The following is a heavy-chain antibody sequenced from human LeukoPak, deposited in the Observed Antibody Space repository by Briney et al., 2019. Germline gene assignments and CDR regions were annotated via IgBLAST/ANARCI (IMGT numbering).Heavy chain of an antibody. CDR1: GYTFTGYY. D-gene: IGHD3-3*01. CDR3: ARGPVLRFLEWSLTLWFDP. J-gene: IGHJ5*02. V-gene: IGHV1-2*06. CDR2: INPNSGGT. Sequence: ASVKVSCKASGYTFTGYYMHWVRQAPGQGLEWMGRINPNSGGTNYAQKFQGRVTMTRDTSTSTVYMELSSLRSEDTAVYYCARGPVLRFLEWSLTLWFDPWGQGTLVTVSS.